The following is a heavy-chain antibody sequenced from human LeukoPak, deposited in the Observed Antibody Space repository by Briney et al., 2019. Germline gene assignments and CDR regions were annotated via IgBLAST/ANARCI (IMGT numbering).Heavy chain of an antibody. CDR2: IYYSGST. CDR3: ARAMPVYYYYGLDV. D-gene: IGHD2-2*01. Sequence: SETLSLTCSVSGGSISRYYWSWIRQPPGKGLEWIGYIYYSGSTNYNPSLKSRVTISVDTSKNQFSLNLSSVTAADTAVYYCARAMPVYYYYGLDVWGQGTTVTVSS. CDR1: GGSISRYY. J-gene: IGHJ6*02. V-gene: IGHV4-59*01.